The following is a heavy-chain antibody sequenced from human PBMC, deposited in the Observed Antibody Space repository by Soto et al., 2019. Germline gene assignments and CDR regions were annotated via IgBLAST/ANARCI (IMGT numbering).Heavy chain of an antibody. Sequence: PGGSLRLSCVASGFTFSNYAMNWVRQAPGKGLEWVSVIGDSGGNTYYAGSVKGRFTISRDNSKNTLYLQMNSVRAEDTAVYYCAKSSSSSCYTGIDYWGQGTLVTVYS. D-gene: IGHD2-2*02. J-gene: IGHJ4*02. CDR3: AKSSSSSCYTGIDY. CDR2: IGDSGGNT. V-gene: IGHV3-23*01. CDR1: GFTFSNYA.